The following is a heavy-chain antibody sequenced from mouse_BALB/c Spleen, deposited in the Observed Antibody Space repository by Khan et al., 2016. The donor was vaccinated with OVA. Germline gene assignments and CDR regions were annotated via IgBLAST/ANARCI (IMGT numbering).Heavy chain of an antibody. D-gene: IGHD2-12*01. CDR3: ERSIDDKDDGGCAY. J-gene: IGHJ3*01. V-gene: IGHV1-77*01. CDR1: GYTFTDYY. CDR2: IYPGRGNT. Sequence: QVQLKPSGAELARPGASVKLSCKASGYTFTDYYIHWVKQRTGQGLEWIGEIYPGRGNTYYTEKFKGKATLTADQSSSTASMQLSSLTSEDSAGYVCERSIDDKDDGGCAYWGQGTLVTVSA.